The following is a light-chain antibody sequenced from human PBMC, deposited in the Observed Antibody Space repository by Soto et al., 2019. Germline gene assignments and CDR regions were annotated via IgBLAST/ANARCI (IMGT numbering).Light chain of an antibody. CDR3: SSYTRSSIVV. CDR2: DVS. Sequence: QSALTQPASVSGSPGQSITISCTGTSSDIGAYNYVSWYQQHPGKAPKLMIYDVSSRPSGVSNRFSGSKSDNTASLAISGLQAEDEADYYCSSYTRSSIVVFGGGTKVTVL. V-gene: IGLV2-14*03. J-gene: IGLJ2*01. CDR1: SSDIGAYNY.